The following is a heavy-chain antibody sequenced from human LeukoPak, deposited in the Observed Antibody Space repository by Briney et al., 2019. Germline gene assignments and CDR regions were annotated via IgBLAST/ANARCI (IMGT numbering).Heavy chain of an antibody. D-gene: IGHD2-2*01. J-gene: IGHJ4*02. CDR2: ISAYNGNT. Sequence: GASVKVSCKGYGYTFINHDIDWVRQAARQGLEWMGWISAYNGNTNYAQKLQGRVTMTTDTSTSTAYMELRGLRSDDTAVYYCTRDTPDSSTPMPYFDYWGQGTLVTVSS. V-gene: IGHV1-18*01. CDR1: GYTFINHD. CDR3: TRDTPDSSTPMPYFDY.